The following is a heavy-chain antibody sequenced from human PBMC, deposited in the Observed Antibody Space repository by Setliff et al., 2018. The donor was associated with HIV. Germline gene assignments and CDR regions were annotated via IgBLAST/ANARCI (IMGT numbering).Heavy chain of an antibody. J-gene: IGHJ2*01. CDR3: ARDRGTITMTVFDL. V-gene: IGHV4-4*02. CDR1: GGSISSSNW. D-gene: IGHD3-22*01. CDR2: IYHSGST. Sequence: SETLSLTCAVSGGSISSSNWWSWVRQSPGKGLEWIGEIYHSGSTNYNPSLKSRATISVDKSKNQFSLKLSSVTAADTAVYYCARDRGTITMTVFDLWGRGTLVTVSS.